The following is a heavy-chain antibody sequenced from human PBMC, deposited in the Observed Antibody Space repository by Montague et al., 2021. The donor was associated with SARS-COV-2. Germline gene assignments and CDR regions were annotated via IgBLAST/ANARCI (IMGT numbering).Heavy chain of an antibody. J-gene: IGHJ3*02. CDR2: INHRGSP. CDR1: GGSFNGYY. Sequence: SETLSLTCAVSGGSFNGYYWGWIRQPPGKGLEWVGEINHRGSPTYNPSLNSRVTISPDTSKNQFSLQLSSVTAADTAVYYCARGGYYDYDFDIWGQGTMVTVSS. V-gene: IGHV4-34*01. CDR3: ARGGYYDYDFDI. D-gene: IGHD3-22*01.